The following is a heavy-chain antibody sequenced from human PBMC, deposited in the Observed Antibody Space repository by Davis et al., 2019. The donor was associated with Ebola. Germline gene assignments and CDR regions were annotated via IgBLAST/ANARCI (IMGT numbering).Heavy chain of an antibody. CDR1: GLTFSSYA. Sequence: GRSLTLSCAASGLTFSSYATSWVSHAPGKGLEWVSAISGSGGSTYYADSVKGRFTISRDNSKNTLYLQMNSLRAEDTAVYYCARLERGYSSGWYREYFDYWGQGTLVTVSS. V-gene: IGHV3-23*01. CDR2: ISGSGGST. D-gene: IGHD6-19*01. J-gene: IGHJ4*02. CDR3: ARLERGYSSGWYREYFDY.